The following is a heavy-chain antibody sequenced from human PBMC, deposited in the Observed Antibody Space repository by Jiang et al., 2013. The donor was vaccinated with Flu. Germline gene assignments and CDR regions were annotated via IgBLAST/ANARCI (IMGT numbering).Heavy chain of an antibody. CDR2: SIIWEH. V-gene: IGHV4-39*01. CDR3: ARHPYHSFDY. J-gene: IGHJ4*02. Sequence: SLTCTVSGGSISSSSYYWGWIRQPPGRGWSGLGVSIIWEHLLQPSLKSRVTISVDTSKNQXSLKLSSVTAADTAVYYCARHPYHSFDYWGQGTLVTVSS. CDR1: GGSISSSSYY.